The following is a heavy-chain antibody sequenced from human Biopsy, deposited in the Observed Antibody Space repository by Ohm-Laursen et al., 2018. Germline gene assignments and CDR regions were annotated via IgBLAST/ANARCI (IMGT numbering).Heavy chain of an antibody. CDR2: ISFDGSDQ. Sequence: SLRLSCAASRFTFSTYGMHWVRQAPGKGLEWVAVISFDGSDQKYADSVKGRFTISRDNSKNTLYLQMNSLRAEDTAVFYCVKDRGAAGTGYYYGMDVWGQGTTVTVSS. CDR3: VKDRGAAGTGYYYGMDV. V-gene: IGHV3-30*18. D-gene: IGHD3-10*01. CDR1: RFTFSTYG. J-gene: IGHJ6*02.